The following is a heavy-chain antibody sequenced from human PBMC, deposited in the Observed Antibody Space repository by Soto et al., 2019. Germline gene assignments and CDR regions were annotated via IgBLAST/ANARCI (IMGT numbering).Heavy chain of an antibody. V-gene: IGHV4-31*03. CDR1: GGSISSGGYY. J-gene: IGHJ5*02. CDR3: ARDQLELAFDP. Sequence: TLSLTCTVSGGSISSGGYYWSWIRQHPGKGLEWIGYIYYSGSTYYNPSLKSRVTISVDTSKNQFSLKLSSVTAADTAVYYCARDQLELAFDPWGQGTLVTVSS. CDR2: IYYSGST. D-gene: IGHD1-7*01.